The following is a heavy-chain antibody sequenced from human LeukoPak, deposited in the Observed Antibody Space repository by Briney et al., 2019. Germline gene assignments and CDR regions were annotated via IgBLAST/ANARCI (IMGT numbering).Heavy chain of an antibody. CDR2: IIPILGIA. V-gene: IGHV1-69*04. CDR1: GGTFSSYA. D-gene: IGHD3-22*01. Sequence: SVKVSCKASGGTFSSYAISWVRQAPGQGLEWMGRIIPILGIANYAQKFQGRVTITADKSTSTAYMELSSLRSEDTAVYYCVPISTDDYYDSSGYLSWGQGTLVTVSS. CDR3: VPISTDDYYDSSGYLS. J-gene: IGHJ4*02.